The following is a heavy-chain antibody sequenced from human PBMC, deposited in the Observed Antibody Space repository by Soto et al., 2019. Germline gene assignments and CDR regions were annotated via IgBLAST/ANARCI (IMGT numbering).Heavy chain of an antibody. D-gene: IGHD2-2*01. Sequence: ASVKVSCKASGYTFTSYGISWVRQAPGQGLEWMGWISAYNGNTNYAQKLQGRVTMTTDTSTSTAYMELRSLRSDDTAVYYCASFDCSSTSCYSFDPWGQGTLVTVSS. CDR1: GYTFTSYG. V-gene: IGHV1-18*01. J-gene: IGHJ5*02. CDR2: ISAYNGNT. CDR3: ASFDCSSTSCYSFDP.